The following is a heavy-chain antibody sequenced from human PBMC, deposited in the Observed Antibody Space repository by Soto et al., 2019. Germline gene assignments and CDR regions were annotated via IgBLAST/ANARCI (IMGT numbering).Heavy chain of an antibody. V-gene: IGHV1-18*01. CDR3: ARGRYGDY. D-gene: IGHD1-1*01. Sequence: QVHLVQSGAEVKKPGASVKVSCKGSGYAFTTYGITWVRQAPGQGLEWMGWISAHNGNTNYAQKLQGRVTVTRDTSTSAAYMELRTLRSDDSAVYYCARGRYGDYWGQGALVTVSS. J-gene: IGHJ4*02. CDR1: GYAFTTYG. CDR2: ISAHNGNT.